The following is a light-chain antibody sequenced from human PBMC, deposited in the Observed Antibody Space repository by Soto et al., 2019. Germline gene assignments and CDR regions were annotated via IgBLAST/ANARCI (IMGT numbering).Light chain of an antibody. V-gene: IGKV3-20*01. J-gene: IGKJ1*01. CDR3: QQYGSSPTWT. Sequence: ESVLTQSPGTLSLYPGQRATLSCRASQSVSRNYLAWYQQKPGQAPRLLIYGASTRATGIPDRFSGSGSGTDFTLTTSRLEAEDSAVYYCQQYGSSPTWTFGQGTKV. CDR1: QSVSRNY. CDR2: GAS.